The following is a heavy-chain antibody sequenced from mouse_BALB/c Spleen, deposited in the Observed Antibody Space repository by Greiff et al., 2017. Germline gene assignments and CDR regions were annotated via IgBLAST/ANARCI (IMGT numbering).Heavy chain of an antibody. V-gene: IGHV1S22*01. Sequence: LKQPGSELVRPGASVKLSCKASGYTFTSYWMHWVKQRPGQGLEWIGNIYPGSGSTNYDEKFKSKATLTVDTSSSTAYMQLSSLTSEDSAVYYCTRSRYDLDYWGQGTSVTVSS. CDR3: TRSRYDLDY. CDR2: IYPGSGST. J-gene: IGHJ4*01. CDR1: GYTFTSYW.